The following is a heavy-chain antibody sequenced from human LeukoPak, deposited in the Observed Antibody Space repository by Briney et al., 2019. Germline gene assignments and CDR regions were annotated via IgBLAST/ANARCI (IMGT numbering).Heavy chain of an antibody. Sequence: PGRSLRLTCAASGFTFSSYAMHWVRQAPGKGLEWVAVISYDGSNKYYADSVKGRFTISRDNSKNTLYLQMNSLRAEDTAVYYCARGPLRYMDVWGKGTTVTVSS. J-gene: IGHJ6*03. V-gene: IGHV3-30*01. CDR3: ARGPLRYMDV. CDR2: ISYDGSNK. CDR1: GFTFSSYA.